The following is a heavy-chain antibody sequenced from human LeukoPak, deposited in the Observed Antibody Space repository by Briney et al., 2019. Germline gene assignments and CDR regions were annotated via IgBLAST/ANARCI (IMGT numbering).Heavy chain of an antibody. CDR2: ISGSGGST. V-gene: IGHV3-23*01. J-gene: IGHJ5*02. CDR3: APFIVVGNWFDP. CDR1: GFTFSSYA. Sequence: GGSLRLSCAASGFTFSSYAMSWVRQAPGKGLGWVSAISGSGGSTYYADSVKGRFTISRDNSKNTLYLQMNSLRAEDTAVYYCAPFIVVGNWFDPWGQGTLVTVSS. D-gene: IGHD3-22*01.